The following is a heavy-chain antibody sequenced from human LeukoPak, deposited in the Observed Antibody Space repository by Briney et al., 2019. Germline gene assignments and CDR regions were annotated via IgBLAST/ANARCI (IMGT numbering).Heavy chain of an antibody. CDR1: GGSFSGYY. CDR2: INHSGST. V-gene: IGHV4-34*01. Sequence: PSETLSLTCAVSGGSFSGYYWSWIRQPPGKGLEWIGEINHSGSTNYNPSLKSRVTISVDTSKNQFSLKLSSVTAADTAVYYCARQRWLQLTDYWGQGTLVTVSS. J-gene: IGHJ4*02. CDR3: ARQRWLQLTDY. D-gene: IGHD5-24*01.